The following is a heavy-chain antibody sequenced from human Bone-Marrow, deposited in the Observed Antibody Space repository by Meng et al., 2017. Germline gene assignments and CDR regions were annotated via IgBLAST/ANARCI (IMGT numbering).Heavy chain of an antibody. Sequence: GESLKISCAASGFTFTENSMAWVRQAPGKGLQWVSAITSSHATFYAHSVKGRFTISRDNSKNTVYLQMNSLGAEDTAMYYCTKGARLVDYWGQGTRVTVSS. CDR3: TKGARLVDY. J-gene: IGHJ4*02. D-gene: IGHD3-9*01. CDR2: ITSSHAT. V-gene: IGHV3-23*01. CDR1: GFTFTENS.